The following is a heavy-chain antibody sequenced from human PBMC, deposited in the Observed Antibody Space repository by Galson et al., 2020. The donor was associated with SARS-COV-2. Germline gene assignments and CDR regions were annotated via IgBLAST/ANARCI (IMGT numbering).Heavy chain of an antibody. V-gene: IGHV1-69*10. Sequence: SVTVSCKASGGTFSSYAISWVRQAPGQGPEWMGGIIPTLGIANYAQKFQGRVTITADKSTSTAYMELSSLRSEDTAVYYCASTYYYDGSGYYPLGYWGQGTLVTVSS. CDR1: GGTFSSYA. CDR2: IIPTLGIA. D-gene: IGHD3-22*01. J-gene: IGHJ4*02. CDR3: ASTYYYDGSGYYPLGY.